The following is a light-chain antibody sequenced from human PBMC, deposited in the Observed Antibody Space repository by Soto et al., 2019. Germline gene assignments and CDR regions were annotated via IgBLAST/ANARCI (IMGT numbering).Light chain of an antibody. J-gene: IGLJ2*01. Sequence: QSALTQPASVSGSPGQSITISCTGTNSDIGGYNYVSWYRQHPGKAPKLMIYDVSNRPSGVSYRFSGSKSGNTASLTISGLQAEDEADYYCSSYTSRSTLGVFGGGTKVTVL. CDR3: SSYTSRSTLGV. CDR1: NSDIGGYNY. CDR2: DVS. V-gene: IGLV2-14*03.